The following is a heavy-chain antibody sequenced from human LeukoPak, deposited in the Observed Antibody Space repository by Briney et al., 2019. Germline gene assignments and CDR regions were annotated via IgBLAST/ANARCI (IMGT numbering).Heavy chain of an antibody. CDR3: AKDIAQGYTFGSIEEDY. D-gene: IGHD5-18*01. J-gene: IGHJ4*02. CDR2: ISESGTGT. CDR1: GLTFSKYA. V-gene: IGHV3-23*01. Sequence: PGGSLRLSCTVSGLTFSKYAMSWVRQAPGKGLEWVSAISESGTGTYYADSVKGRFTTSRDNSKNTLSLHMNRLRADDTAVYYCAKDIAQGYTFGSIEEDYWGQGTLVTVSS.